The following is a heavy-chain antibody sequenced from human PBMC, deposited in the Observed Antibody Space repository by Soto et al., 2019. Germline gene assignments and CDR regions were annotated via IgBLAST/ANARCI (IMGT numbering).Heavy chain of an antibody. Sequence: PSATLSLTCTVSGGSISSGGYYWSWIRQHPGKGLELIGYIYYSGSTYYNPSLKSRVTISVDTSKNQFSLKLSSVTAADTALYYCARAIPPRYFDWLASDYWGQGTLVTVSS. D-gene: IGHD3-9*01. CDR2: IYYSGST. J-gene: IGHJ4*02. V-gene: IGHV4-31*03. CDR1: GGSISSGGYY. CDR3: ARAIPPRYFDWLASDY.